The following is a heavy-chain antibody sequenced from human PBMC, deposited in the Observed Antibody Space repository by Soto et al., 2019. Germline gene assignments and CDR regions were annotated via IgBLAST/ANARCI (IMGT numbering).Heavy chain of an antibody. V-gene: IGHV3-15*07. J-gene: IGHJ4*02. Sequence: PGGSLRLSCTAFGLTLSDAWMNWVRQAPGKGLEWVGRVKSMPSGGTIDHATPVQGRFTISRDDSKNTLYLQMNSLKTEDTAMYYCFTDHGASGFWGQGTLVTVSS. CDR3: FTDHGASGF. CDR1: GLTLSDAW. CDR2: VKSMPSGGTI. D-gene: IGHD6-25*01.